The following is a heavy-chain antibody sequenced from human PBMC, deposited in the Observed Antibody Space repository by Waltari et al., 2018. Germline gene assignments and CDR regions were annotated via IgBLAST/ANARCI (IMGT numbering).Heavy chain of an antibody. CDR3: VGTPHWYYFDY. J-gene: IGHJ4*02. V-gene: IGHV3-7*01. CDR2: IKEDGSAK. D-gene: IGHD2-8*02. CDR1: GFSFSSYW. Sequence: EVQLVESGGDLVQPGGSLRLSCTASGFSFSSYWMSWVRQAPGKGPEWVGNIKEDGSAKYYVDSVKCRFTISRDNAKNSLYLQMNTLRVKDTALYYCVGTPHWYYFDYWGPGTLVTVSS.